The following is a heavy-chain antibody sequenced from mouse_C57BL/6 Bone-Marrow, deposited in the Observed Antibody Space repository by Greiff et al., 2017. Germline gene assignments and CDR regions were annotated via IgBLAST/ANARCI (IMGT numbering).Heavy chain of an antibody. J-gene: IGHJ1*03. D-gene: IGHD2-4*01. CDR3: ARGGIYYDYERYFDV. V-gene: IGHV1-69*01. Sequence: QVQLQQPGAELVMPGASVKLSCKASGYTFTSYWMHWVKQRPGQGLEWIGEIDPSDSYTNYNQKFKGKSTLTVDKSSSTAYMQLSSLTSEDSAVYYCARGGIYYDYERYFDVWGTGTTVTVSS. CDR1: GYTFTSYW. CDR2: IDPSDSYT.